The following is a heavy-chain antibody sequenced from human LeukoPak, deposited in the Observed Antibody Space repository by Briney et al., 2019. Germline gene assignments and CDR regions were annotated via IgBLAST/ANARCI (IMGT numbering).Heavy chain of an antibody. D-gene: IGHD2-2*01. J-gene: IGHJ4*02. CDR3: AKGSEGYCSGPRCYPLDH. V-gene: IGHV3-30*02. CDR2: IRYDGNNK. Sequence: GGSLRLSCAASGFTFSSYSMHWVRQAPGKGLEWVALIRYDGNNKYYADSVKGRFTTSRDNSKNTVYLQMNSLRAEDTAVYYCAKGSEGYCSGPRCYPLDHWGQGTLVTVSS. CDR1: GFTFSSYS.